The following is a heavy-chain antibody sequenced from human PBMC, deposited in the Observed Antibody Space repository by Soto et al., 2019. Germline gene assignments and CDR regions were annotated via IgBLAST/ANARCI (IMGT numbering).Heavy chain of an antibody. V-gene: IGHV1-18*04. CDR3: ARAGWELHPGYFDY. CDR1: GYTFTSYG. Sequence: WASVKVSCKASGYTFTSYGISWVRQAPGQGLEWMGWISAYNGNTNYAQKFQGRVAMTTDTSTSTAYMELRSLRSDDTAVYYCARAGWELHPGYFDYWGQGTLVPVSS. CDR2: ISAYNGNT. J-gene: IGHJ4*02. D-gene: IGHD1-26*01.